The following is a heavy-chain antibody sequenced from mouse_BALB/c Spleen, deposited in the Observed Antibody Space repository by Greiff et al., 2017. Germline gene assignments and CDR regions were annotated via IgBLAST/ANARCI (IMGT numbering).Heavy chain of an antibody. CDR1: GFTFSSYT. CDR2: ISSGGGNT. Sequence: EVMLVESGGGLVKPGGSLKLSCAASGFTFSSYTMSWVRQTPEKRLEWVAIISSGGGNTYYPDSVKGRFTISRDNAKNNLYLQMSSLRSEDTALYYCARSYSRYWYFDVWGAGTTVTVSS. CDR3: ARSYSRYWYFDV. J-gene: IGHJ1*01. D-gene: IGHD1-1*01. V-gene: IGHV5-9*03.